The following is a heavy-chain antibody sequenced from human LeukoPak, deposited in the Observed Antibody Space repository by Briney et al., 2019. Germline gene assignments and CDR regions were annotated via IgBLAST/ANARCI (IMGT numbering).Heavy chain of an antibody. CDR3: AKNGDRGAYCSGGTCYPYYYYYMDV. CDR1: GFTFSSYG. CDR2: ISGSGGST. V-gene: IGHV3-23*01. J-gene: IGHJ6*03. Sequence: GGSLRLSCAASGFTFSSYGMSWVRQAPGKGLEWVSTISGSGGSTYYADSVKGRFTISRDNSRNTLYLQMNSLRAEDTAIYYCAKNGDRGAYCSGGTCYPYYYYYMDVWGKGTTVTISS. D-gene: IGHD2-15*01.